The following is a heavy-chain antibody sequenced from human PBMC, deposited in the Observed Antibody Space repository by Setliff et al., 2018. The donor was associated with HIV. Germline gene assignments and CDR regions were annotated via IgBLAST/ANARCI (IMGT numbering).Heavy chain of an antibody. V-gene: IGHV4-61*01. J-gene: IGHJ4*02. CDR3: ARVKVITMVRGGPTFDY. D-gene: IGHD3-10*01. Sequence: PSETLSLTCTVSNNSVSSGSYYWSWIRQPPGKGLEWIGYIYYSGSTNYNPSLKSRVTISVDTSKNQFSLKLSSVTAADTAVYYCARVKVITMVRGGPTFDYWGQGTLVTVSS. CDR1: NNSVSSGSYY. CDR2: IYYSGST.